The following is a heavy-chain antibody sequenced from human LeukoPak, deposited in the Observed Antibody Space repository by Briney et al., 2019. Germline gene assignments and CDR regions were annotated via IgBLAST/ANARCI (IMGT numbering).Heavy chain of an antibody. D-gene: IGHD2-8*02. CDR2: ISSSSTYI. J-gene: IGHJ5*02. Sequence: GGSLRLSCAASGFSFNTYSMNWVRQAPGKGLEWVSSISSSSTYIYFADSVKGRFTVSRDNARNSVYLQMNSLRAEDTAVYYCARDRYWGAGFDPWGQGTLVTVSS. CDR3: ARDRYWGAGFDP. CDR1: GFSFNTYS. V-gene: IGHV3-21*01.